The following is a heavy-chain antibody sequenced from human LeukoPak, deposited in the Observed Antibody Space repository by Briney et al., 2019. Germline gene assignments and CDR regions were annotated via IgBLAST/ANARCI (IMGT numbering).Heavy chain of an antibody. CDR3: ARGVVTPGDDAFDI. CDR2: ISHSGST. Sequence: EPSQTLSLTCAVSGGSISSGGYSWSWIRQPPGKGLEWFGYISHSGSTYYNPSLKSRVTISVDRSKNQFSLKLRSVTAADTAVYYCARGVVTPGDDAFDIWGQGTMVTVSS. J-gene: IGHJ3*02. D-gene: IGHD4-23*01. V-gene: IGHV4-30-2*01. CDR1: GGSISSGGYS.